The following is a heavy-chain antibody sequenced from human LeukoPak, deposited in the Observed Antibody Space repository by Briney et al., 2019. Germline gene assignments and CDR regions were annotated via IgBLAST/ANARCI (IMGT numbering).Heavy chain of an antibody. CDR1: GGSISSYY. V-gene: IGHV4-34*01. J-gene: IGHJ4*02. CDR2: INHSGST. CDR3: ARLSGGYCSSTSCSHYFDY. Sequence: ETLSLTCTVSGGSISSYYWSWIRQPPGKGLEWIGEINHSGSTNYNPSLKSRVTISVDTSKNQFSLKLSSVTAADTAVYYCARLSGGYCSSTSCSHYFDYWGQGTLVTVSS. D-gene: IGHD2-2*01.